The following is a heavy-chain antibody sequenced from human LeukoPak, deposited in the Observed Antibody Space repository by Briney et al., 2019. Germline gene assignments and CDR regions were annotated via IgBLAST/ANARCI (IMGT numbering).Heavy chain of an antibody. CDR2: ISSSSSYI. Sequence: GGSLRLSCAASGFTFSSYSMNWVRQAPGKGLEWVSSISSSSSYIYYADSVKGRFTISRDNAKSSLYLQMNSLRAEDTAVYYCARDYGIAAAGTNDYWGQGTLVTVSS. J-gene: IGHJ4*02. D-gene: IGHD6-13*01. V-gene: IGHV3-21*01. CDR3: ARDYGIAAAGTNDY. CDR1: GFTFSSYS.